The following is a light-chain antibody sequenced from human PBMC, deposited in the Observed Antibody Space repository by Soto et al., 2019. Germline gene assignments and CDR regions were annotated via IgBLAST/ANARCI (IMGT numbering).Light chain of an antibody. CDR3: LQYEKWPPRLT. CDR2: GAS. CDR1: QSVSSSY. J-gene: IGKJ4*01. V-gene: IGKV3-20*01. Sequence: EIVLTQSPGTLSLSPGERATLSCRASQSVSSSYLAWYQQKPGQAPRLLIYGASSRATGIPDRFSGSGSGTDFTLTISRLEPEDFAVYYCLQYEKWPPRLTFGGGTKVEIK.